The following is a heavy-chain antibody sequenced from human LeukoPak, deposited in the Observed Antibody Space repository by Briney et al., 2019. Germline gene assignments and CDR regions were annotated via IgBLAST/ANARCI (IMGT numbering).Heavy chain of an antibody. CDR3: ATGGTRAATGRMGF. CDR1: GCTFSSFG. CDR2: TSYDGNEK. J-gene: IGHJ4*02. V-gene: IGHV3-30*03. D-gene: IGHD6-25*01. Sequence: GGSLTLSCAASGCTFSSFGMHWVRQAPGKGLEWVTVTSYDGNEKYYADSVKGRFTISRDNSKNTVYLQMNSLRAEDTAVYYCATGGTRAATGRMGFWGQGTLVTVSS.